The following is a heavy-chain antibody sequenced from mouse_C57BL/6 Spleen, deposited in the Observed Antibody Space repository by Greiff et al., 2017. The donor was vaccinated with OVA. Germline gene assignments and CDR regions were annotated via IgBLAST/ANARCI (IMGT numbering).Heavy chain of an antibody. D-gene: IGHD1-1*01. Sequence: QVQLQQPGAELVMPGASVKLSCKASGYTFTSYWMHWVKQRPGQGLEWIGEIDPSDSYTNYNQKFKGKSTLTVDKSSSTAYMQLSSLTSEDSAVYYCARSLYYYGSSYEYVDVWGTGTTVTVSS. CDR3: ARSLYYYGSSYEYVDV. CDR1: GYTFTSYW. J-gene: IGHJ1*03. V-gene: IGHV1-69*01. CDR2: IDPSDSYT.